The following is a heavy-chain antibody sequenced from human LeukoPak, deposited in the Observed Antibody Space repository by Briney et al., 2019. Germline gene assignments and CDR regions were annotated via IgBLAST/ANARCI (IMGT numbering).Heavy chain of an antibody. CDR1: GATFSSYA. V-gene: IGHV1-69*13. D-gene: IGHD4-23*01. CDR3: ARGMTTVVTPSYYYYYMDV. J-gene: IGHJ6*03. Sequence: SVKVCCKASGATFSSYAISWGRQAPGQGLGWMGGIIPIFGTANYAQKFQGRVTITADASTSTAYMELSSLRSEDTAVYYCARGMTTVVTPSYYYYYMDVWGKGTTVTVSS. CDR2: IIPIFGTA.